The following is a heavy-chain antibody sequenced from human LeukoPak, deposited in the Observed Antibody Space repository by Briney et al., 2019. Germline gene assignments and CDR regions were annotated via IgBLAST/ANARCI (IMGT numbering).Heavy chain of an antibody. CDR2: ISYDGSNK. D-gene: IGHD6-13*01. V-gene: IGHV3-30*04. CDR1: GFTFSSYA. CDR3: ARALAAASFIPTWFDP. J-gene: IGHJ5*02. Sequence: GGSLRLSCAASGFTFSSYAMHWVRQAPGKGLEWVAVISYDGSNKYYADSVKGRFTISRDNSKNTLYLQMNSLRAEDTAVYYCARALAAASFIPTWFDPWGQGTLVTVSS.